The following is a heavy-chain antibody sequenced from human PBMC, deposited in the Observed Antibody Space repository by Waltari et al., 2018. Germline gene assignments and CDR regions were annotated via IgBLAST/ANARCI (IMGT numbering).Heavy chain of an antibody. CDR3: VKNTQSNDGFDF. J-gene: IGHJ3*01. CDR2: ISYDGSKI. V-gene: IGHV3-30*01. CDR1: GFPFSGYS. Sequence: QVQLVESGGGVVQPGRSLRLSCAASGFPFSGYSLPWVRQAPGKGLEWVAVISYDGSKIYDADSVKGRFTISRDNSKNTLYLQMNSLRSEDTALYYCVKNTQSNDGFDFWGQGTMVTVSS. D-gene: IGHD4-4*01.